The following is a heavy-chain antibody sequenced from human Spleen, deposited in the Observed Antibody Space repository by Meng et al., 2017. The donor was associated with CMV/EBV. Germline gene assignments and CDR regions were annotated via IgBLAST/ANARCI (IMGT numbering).Heavy chain of an antibody. V-gene: IGHV1-69*05. CDR2: IIPLFGTA. Sequence: SVKVSCKASRGTFSRYAVSWVRQAPGQGLEWMGGIIPLFGTANYAQKFQGRVTITTDESTSIAYMELSSLRSEDTAVYYCARGSCSSVSCYMDYWGQGTLVTVSS. CDR1: RGTFSRYA. CDR3: ARGSCSSVSCYMDY. J-gene: IGHJ4*02. D-gene: IGHD2-2*02.